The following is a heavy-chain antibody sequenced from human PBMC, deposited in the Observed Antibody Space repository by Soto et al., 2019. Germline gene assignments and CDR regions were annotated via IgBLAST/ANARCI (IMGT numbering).Heavy chain of an antibody. Sequence: GGSLRHSCAASGLTFSSYAVSWVRQATGKGLEWVSGISASGGSTYYADSVKGRITISRDNSKNTLYLQMNSLRVEDTAVYYCARKARGRGYSHGMDVWGQGTTVTVSS. V-gene: IGHV3-23*01. J-gene: IGHJ6*02. D-gene: IGHD5-18*01. CDR3: ARKARGRGYSHGMDV. CDR1: GLTFSSYA. CDR2: ISASGGST.